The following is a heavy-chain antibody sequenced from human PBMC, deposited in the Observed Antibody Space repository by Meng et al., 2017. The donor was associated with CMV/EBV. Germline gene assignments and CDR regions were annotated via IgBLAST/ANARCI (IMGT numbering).Heavy chain of an antibody. CDR1: GFTFSSYS. V-gene: IGHV3-21*01. CDR2: ISSSSSYI. CDR3: AGPQPAYYDSSAPKS. D-gene: IGHD3-22*01. J-gene: IGHJ5*02. Sequence: GESLKISCAASGFTFSSYSMNWVRQAPGKGLEWVSSISSSSSYIYYADSVKGRFTISRDNAKNSLYLQMNSPRAEDTAVYYCAGPQPAYYDSSAPKSWGQGTLVTVSS.